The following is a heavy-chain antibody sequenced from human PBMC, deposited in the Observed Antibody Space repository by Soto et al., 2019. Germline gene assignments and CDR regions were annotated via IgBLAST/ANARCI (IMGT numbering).Heavy chain of an antibody. CDR1: GGSISSYY. V-gene: IGHV4-59*01. CDR3: ARPPYYDFWSGYSDWFDP. D-gene: IGHD3-3*01. Sequence: SETLSLTCTVSGGSISSYYWSWIRQPPGKGLEWIGYIYYSGSTNYNPSLKSRVTISVDTSKNQFSLKLSSVTAADTAVYYCARPPYYDFWSGYSDWFDPWGQGTLVTVSS. CDR2: IYYSGST. J-gene: IGHJ5*02.